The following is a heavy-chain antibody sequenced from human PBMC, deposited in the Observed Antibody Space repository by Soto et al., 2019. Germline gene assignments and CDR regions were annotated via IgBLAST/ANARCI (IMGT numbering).Heavy chain of an antibody. CDR2: ISWNSGSI. CDR1: GFTFDDYA. CDR3: EKISRVYYGMDV. J-gene: IGHJ6*02. Sequence: EVQLVESGGGLVQPGRSLRLACAASGFTFDDYAMHWVRQAPGKGLEWVSGISWNSGSIGYADSVKGRFTISRDNAKNYLYLQMNSLRAEDTALYYCEKISRVYYGMDVWGQGTTFNVSS. V-gene: IGHV3-9*01.